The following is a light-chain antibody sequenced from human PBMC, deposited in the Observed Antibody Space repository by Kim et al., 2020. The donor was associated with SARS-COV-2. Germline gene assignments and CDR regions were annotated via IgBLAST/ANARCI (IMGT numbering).Light chain of an antibody. J-gene: IGKJ1*01. CDR1: QSVSGW. V-gene: IGKV1-5*01. CDR2: DAS. Sequence: RDRVTITGRASQSVSGWLAWYQHKPGKAPKVLIYDASNLESGVPSKFSASGPGTEFARTISSLQPDDVTACFCLQYDSYSPWTFGQCT. CDR3: LQYDSYSPWT.